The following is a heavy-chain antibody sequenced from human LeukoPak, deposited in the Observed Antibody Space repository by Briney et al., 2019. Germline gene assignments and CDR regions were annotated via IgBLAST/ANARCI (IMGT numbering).Heavy chain of an antibody. V-gene: IGHV1-8*01. J-gene: IGHJ6*02. Sequence: GASVKVSCKASGYTFTSYDINWVRQATGQGLEWMGWMNPNSGNTGYAQKFQGRVTMTRNTSISTAYMELSSLRSEDTAVYYCARGIRQWLDPPPYYYYGMDVWGQGTTVTVSS. D-gene: IGHD6-19*01. CDR2: MNPNSGNT. CDR1: GYTFTSYD. CDR3: ARGIRQWLDPPPYYYYGMDV.